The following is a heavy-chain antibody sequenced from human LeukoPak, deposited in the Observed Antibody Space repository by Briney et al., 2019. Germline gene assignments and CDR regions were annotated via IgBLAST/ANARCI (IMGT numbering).Heavy chain of an antibody. J-gene: IGHJ4*02. V-gene: IGHV3-30*02. Sequence: GGSLRLSCAASGFTFSSYGMHWVRQAPGKGLEWVAFIRYDGSNKYYADSVKGRFTISRDNSKNTLYLQMNSLRAEDTAVYYCARGGKYGSTLVDYWGQGTLVTVSS. CDR2: IRYDGSNK. CDR3: ARGGKYGSTLVDY. CDR1: GFTFSSYG. D-gene: IGHD3-10*01.